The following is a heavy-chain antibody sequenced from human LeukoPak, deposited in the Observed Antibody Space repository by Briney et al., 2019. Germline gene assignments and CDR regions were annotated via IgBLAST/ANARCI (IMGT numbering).Heavy chain of an antibody. Sequence: SETLSLTCAVYGGSFSGYYWSWIRQTPGKGLEWIGEINHSGSTNYNPSLKSRVTISVDTSKNQFSLKLSSVTAADTAVYYCASFFGGTAGFNWGQGTLVTVSS. D-gene: IGHD1-1*01. CDR2: INHSGST. V-gene: IGHV4-34*01. CDR3: ASFFGGTAGFN. J-gene: IGHJ4*02. CDR1: GGSFSGYY.